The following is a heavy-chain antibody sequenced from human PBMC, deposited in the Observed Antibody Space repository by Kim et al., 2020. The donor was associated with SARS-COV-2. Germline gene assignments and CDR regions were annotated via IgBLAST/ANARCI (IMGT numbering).Heavy chain of an antibody. V-gene: IGHV4-34*01. CDR3: ARARGYYSYYFDY. Sequence: YNPPLTGRVTISVETSKNQFSLKLSSVTAADTAVYYCARARGYYSYYFDYWGQGTLVTVSS. D-gene: IGHD3-22*01. J-gene: IGHJ4*02.